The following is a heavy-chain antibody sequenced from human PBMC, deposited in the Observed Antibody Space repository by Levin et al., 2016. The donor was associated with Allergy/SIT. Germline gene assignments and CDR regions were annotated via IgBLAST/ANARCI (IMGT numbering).Heavy chain of an antibody. Sequence: GESLKISCAASGFTVSSNYMSWVRQAPGKGLEWVSVIYSGGSTYYADSVKGRFTISRHNSKNTLYLQMNSLRAEDTAVYYCARVSYGSGGGMDVWGQGTTVTVSS. J-gene: IGHJ6*02. CDR3: ARVSYGSGGGMDV. V-gene: IGHV3-53*04. CDR2: IYSGGST. D-gene: IGHD3-10*01. CDR1: GFTVSSNY.